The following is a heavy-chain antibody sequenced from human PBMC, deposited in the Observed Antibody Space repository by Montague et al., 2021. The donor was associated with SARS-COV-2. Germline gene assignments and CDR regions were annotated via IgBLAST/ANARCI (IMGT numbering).Heavy chain of an antibody. CDR3: AKTGGIIAADT. Sequence: SLRLSCAASEFTFSNYVMNWVRQAPGKGLEWVSAITDSGGNTFYADSVKGRFTISRDSSKNTVYLQMNTLRAEDTAIYYCAKTGGIIAADTWGQGTLVTVSS. D-gene: IGHD6-13*01. CDR2: ITDSGGNT. V-gene: IGHV3-23*01. J-gene: IGHJ4*02. CDR1: EFTFSNYV.